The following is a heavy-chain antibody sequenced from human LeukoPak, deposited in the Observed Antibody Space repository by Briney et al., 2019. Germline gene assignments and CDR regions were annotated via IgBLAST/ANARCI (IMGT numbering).Heavy chain of an antibody. Sequence: GGSLRLSCAASGFTFSSYEMNWVRQAPGKGLEWVSYISSSGTTIYYADSVKGRFTISRDNSKNTLYLQMNSLRAEDTAVYYCAKGQWDRYFDYWGQGTLVTVSS. CDR2: ISSSGTTI. D-gene: IGHD1-26*01. CDR3: AKGQWDRYFDY. CDR1: GFTFSSYE. V-gene: IGHV3-48*03. J-gene: IGHJ4*02.